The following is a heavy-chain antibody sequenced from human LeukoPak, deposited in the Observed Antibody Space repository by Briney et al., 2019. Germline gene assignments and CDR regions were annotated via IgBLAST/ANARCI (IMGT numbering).Heavy chain of an antibody. V-gene: IGHV3-30*02. CDR2: IRYDGSNK. CDR3: AKLLHRDSYFDY. CDR1: GFAFSSYG. Sequence: GGSLRLSCAASGFAFSSYGMHWVRQAPGKGLEWVAFIRYDGSNKYYADSVKGRFTISRDNSKNTLYLQMNSLRAEDTAVYYCAKLLHRDSYFDYWGQGTLVTVSS. J-gene: IGHJ4*02. D-gene: IGHD3-22*01.